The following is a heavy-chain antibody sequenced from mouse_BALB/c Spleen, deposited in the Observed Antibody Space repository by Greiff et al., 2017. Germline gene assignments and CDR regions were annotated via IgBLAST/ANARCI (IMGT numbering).Heavy chain of an antibody. D-gene: IGHD1-2*01. Sequence: EVMLVESGPGLVKPSQSLSLTCTVTGYSITSDYAWNWIRQFPGNKLEWMGYISYSGSTSYNPSLKSRISITRDTSKNQFFLQLNSVTTEDTATYYCARDGPLAMDYWGQGTSVTVSS. CDR3: ARDGPLAMDY. J-gene: IGHJ4*01. CDR1: GYSITSDYA. V-gene: IGHV3-2*02. CDR2: ISYSGST.